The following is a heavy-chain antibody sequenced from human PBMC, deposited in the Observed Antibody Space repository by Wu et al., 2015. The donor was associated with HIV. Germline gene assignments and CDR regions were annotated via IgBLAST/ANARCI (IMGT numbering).Heavy chain of an antibody. CDR1: GGSFKHYA. CDR2: IIPMVGIA. V-gene: IGHV1-69*04. CDR3: ATERTLAITHFDY. D-gene: IGHD1-1*01. Sequence: QVQLLQSGAEVKKPGSSVKVSCKTSGGSFKHYAMNWVRQAPGQGLEWMGRIIPMVGIAKYAQTFQGRLTMTAEKSTNTAYMELSSLRSDDTAVYYCATERTLAITHFDYWDQGTLVTVSS. J-gene: IGHJ4*02.